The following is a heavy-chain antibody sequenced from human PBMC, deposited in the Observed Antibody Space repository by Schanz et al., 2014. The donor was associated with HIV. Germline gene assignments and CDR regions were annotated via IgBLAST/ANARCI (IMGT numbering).Heavy chain of an antibody. V-gene: IGHV4-34*01. CDR1: GASISSGGFY. J-gene: IGHJ5*02. CDR3: ARGVRRDCRTPDCNTGWFDP. CDR2: ISHSGGT. Sequence: QVQLQQWGAGLLKPSQTLSLTCNVSGASISSGGFYWNWIRQPPGKGLEWIGEISHSGGTNYSPSLKSRVTISGDASKRQFSLNLASVTAADTAVYYCARGVRRDCRTPDCNTGWFDPWGQGTLVTVSS. D-gene: IGHD2-15*01.